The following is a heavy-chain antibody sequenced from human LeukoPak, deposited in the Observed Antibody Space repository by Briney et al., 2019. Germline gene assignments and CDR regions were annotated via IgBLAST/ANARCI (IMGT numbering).Heavy chain of an antibody. CDR1: GGSFSSYY. J-gene: IGHJ2*01. V-gene: IGHV4-34*01. CDR2: INHSGST. D-gene: IGHD6-6*01. Sequence: SETLSLTCAVYGGSFSSYYWSWIRQPPGKGLEWIGEINHSGSTNYNPSLKSRVTISVDTSKNQFSLKLSSVTAADTAVYYCARLIQHSSSSWYFDLWGRGTLVTVSS. CDR3: ARLIQHSSSSWYFDL.